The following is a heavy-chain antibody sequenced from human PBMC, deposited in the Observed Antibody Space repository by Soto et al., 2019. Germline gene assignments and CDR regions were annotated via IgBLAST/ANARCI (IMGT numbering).Heavy chain of an antibody. CDR1: KFTFGDYW. V-gene: IGHV3-7*01. CDR3: ASLSYGQLRYFDN. J-gene: IGHJ4*02. D-gene: IGHD3-16*02. CDR2: IKQDGSDR. Sequence: PGGSLRLSCAVPKFTFGDYWMSWVRQPPGKGLEWISNIKQDGSDRNYADSVKGRFTISRDNADNSMYLQMNSLRPEDTAVYYCASLSYGQLRYFDNWGQGTLVTLSS.